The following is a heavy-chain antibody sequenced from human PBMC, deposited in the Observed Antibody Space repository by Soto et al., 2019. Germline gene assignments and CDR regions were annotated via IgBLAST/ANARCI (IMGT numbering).Heavy chain of an antibody. CDR1: GYTFTRYT. J-gene: IGHJ5*02. V-gene: IGHV1-3*01. CDR2: IKPDNGNT. CDR3: ARGIATGQLDP. Sequence: ASVNVSFKASGYTFTRYTMNWVRQAPGQRLEWMGWIKPDNGNTKSSQKFQDRVIITRDTSASKDYMDLSSVRSEDKAVYYCARGIATGQLDPWGQGTLVTVSS. D-gene: IGHD2-15*01.